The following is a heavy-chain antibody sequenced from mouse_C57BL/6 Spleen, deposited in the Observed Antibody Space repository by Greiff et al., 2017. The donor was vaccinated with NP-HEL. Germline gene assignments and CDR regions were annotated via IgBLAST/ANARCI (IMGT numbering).Heavy chain of an antibody. D-gene: IGHD3-2*02. CDR3: AREEAAQAYYLDY. CDR1: GYTFPSYW. CDR2: INPSNGGT. J-gene: IGHJ2*01. Sequence: VQLQQPGPELVKPGASVKLSCKASGYTFPSYWLHWVKQRPGQGLEWLGTINPSNGGTNYNEKFTSKATLTVDKSSSTAYMQLSSRTSEDSAVYYCAREEAAQAYYLDYWGQGTTLTVSS. V-gene: IGHV1-53*01.